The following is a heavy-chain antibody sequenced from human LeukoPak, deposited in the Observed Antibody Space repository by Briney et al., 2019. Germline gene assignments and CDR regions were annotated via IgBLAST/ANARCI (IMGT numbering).Heavy chain of an antibody. J-gene: IGHJ4*02. D-gene: IGHD6-13*01. CDR1: GFTFSSHT. V-gene: IGHV3-21*01. CDR2: ISSSSSYI. Sequence: GGSLRLSCAASGFTFSSHTMNWVRQAPGKGLEWVSSISSSSSYIYYADSVKGRFTISRDNAKNSLYLQMNSLRAEDTAVYYCARDTAAAAGIFDYWGRGTLVTVSS. CDR3: ARDTAAAAGIFDY.